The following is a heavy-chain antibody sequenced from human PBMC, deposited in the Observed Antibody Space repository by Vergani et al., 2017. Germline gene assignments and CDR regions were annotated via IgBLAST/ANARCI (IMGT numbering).Heavy chain of an antibody. J-gene: IGHJ4*02. D-gene: IGHD2-15*01. CDR2: IWYDGSNK. CDR3: ARRMGFSFDY. CDR1: GFTFSSYG. V-gene: IGHV3-33*01. Sequence: QVQLVESGGGVVKPGRSLRLSCAASGFTFSSYGMHWVRQAPGKGLEWVAVIWYDGSNKYYADSVKGRFTISRDNSKNTLYLQMNSLRAEDTAVSYCARRMGFSFDYWGQGTLVTVSS.